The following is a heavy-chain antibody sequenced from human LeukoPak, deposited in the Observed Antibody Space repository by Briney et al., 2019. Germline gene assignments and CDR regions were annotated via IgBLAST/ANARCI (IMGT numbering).Heavy chain of an antibody. CDR3: ARERMYSGSGNTYPYYDY. V-gene: IGHV3-7*01. CDR2: IKPDGSEK. J-gene: IGHJ4*02. Sequence: PGGSLRLSCAASGFTFSSYWMSWVRQSPGKGLEWVANIKPDGSEKYFMDSVKGRFTISRDNAKNALYLEMNSLRAEGTAEYFCARERMYSGSGNTYPYYDYWGQGTLVTVSS. CDR1: GFTFSSYW. D-gene: IGHD3-10*01.